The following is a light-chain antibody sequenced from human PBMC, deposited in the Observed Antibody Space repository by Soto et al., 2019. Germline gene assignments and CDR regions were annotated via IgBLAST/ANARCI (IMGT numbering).Light chain of an antibody. J-gene: IGKJ2*01. Sequence: DIQMTQSPSSLSASVGDRVTITCRASQSISSYLNWYQQKPGKAPKLLIYAASSLQSGVPSRFSGSGSGTDFTPTISSLQPEDFATYYCQQSYSTPPTFGQGTKVDI. CDR3: QQSYSTPPT. CDR2: AAS. CDR1: QSISSY. V-gene: IGKV1-39*01.